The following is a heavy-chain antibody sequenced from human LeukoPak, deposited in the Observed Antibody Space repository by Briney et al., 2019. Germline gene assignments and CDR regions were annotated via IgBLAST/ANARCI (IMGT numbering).Heavy chain of an antibody. CDR2: IYPGDSDT. CDR1: GYSFTSYW. Sequence: GESPKISCKGSGYSFTSYWIGWVRQMPGKGLEWIGIIYPGDSDTRYSPSFQGQVTISADKSISTAYLQWSSLKASDTAMYYCARSVEMATIITAYFDYWGQGTLVTVSS. CDR3: ARSVEMATIITAYFDY. V-gene: IGHV5-51*01. J-gene: IGHJ4*02. D-gene: IGHD5-24*01.